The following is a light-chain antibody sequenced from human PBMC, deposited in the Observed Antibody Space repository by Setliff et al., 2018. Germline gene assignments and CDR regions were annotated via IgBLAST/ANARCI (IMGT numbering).Light chain of an antibody. CDR2: DVS. CDR1: SSDVGNYIY. Sequence: QSALTQPASVSGSPGQTITISCTGTSSDVGNYIYVSWYQQHPGRAPKLMIYDVSTRPSGISYRFSGSKSGNTASLTISGLQAEDEADYYCLSYTSKSTHALFAGGTKVTV. CDR3: LSYTSKSTHAL. J-gene: IGLJ2*01. V-gene: IGLV2-14*03.